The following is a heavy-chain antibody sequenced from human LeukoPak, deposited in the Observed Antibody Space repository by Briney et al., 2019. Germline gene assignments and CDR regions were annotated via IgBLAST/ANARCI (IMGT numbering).Heavy chain of an antibody. Sequence: SETLSLTRTVSGGSMSSYYWSWIRQPPGKGLEWIGYTYYSGNTNCNPSLKSRVTISVDTSKNQFSLKVSSVTAADRAVYYCARAGWFSTTWHFDYWGQGILVTVSS. J-gene: IGHJ4*02. D-gene: IGHD6-19*01. CDR3: ARAGWFSTTWHFDY. CDR2: TYYSGNT. V-gene: IGHV4-59*01. CDR1: GGSMSSYY.